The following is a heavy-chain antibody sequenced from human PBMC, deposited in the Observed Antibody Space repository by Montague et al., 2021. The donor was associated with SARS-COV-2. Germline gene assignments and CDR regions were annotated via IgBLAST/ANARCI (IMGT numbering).Heavy chain of an antibody. CDR1: GFTFSSYA. V-gene: IGHV3-23*01. D-gene: IGHD3-10*01. J-gene: IGHJ6*02. Sequence: YLRLSCAASGFTFSSYALSWVRQAPGKGLEWVSAISGSGGSTYYADSVKGRFTISRDNSKNTLYLQMNSLRAEDTAVYYCAKDYYGSGSYTYYYGMDVWGQGTTVTVSS. CDR3: AKDYYGSGSYTYYYGMDV. CDR2: ISGSGGST.